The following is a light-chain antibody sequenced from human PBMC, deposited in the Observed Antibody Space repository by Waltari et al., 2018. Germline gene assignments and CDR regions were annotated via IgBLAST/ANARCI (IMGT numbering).Light chain of an antibody. CDR3: SSYAGSKTLI. J-gene: IGLJ2*01. V-gene: IGLV2-8*01. Sequence: QSALTQPPSASGSPGQSVTISCTGTSSDIGGYNYVSWFQQHPDKAPKLMIYEVSKRPSGVADRFSGSKSGTPASLTVSGLQAEDEADYYCSSYAGSKTLIFGGGTKLTVL. CDR2: EVS. CDR1: SSDIGGYNY.